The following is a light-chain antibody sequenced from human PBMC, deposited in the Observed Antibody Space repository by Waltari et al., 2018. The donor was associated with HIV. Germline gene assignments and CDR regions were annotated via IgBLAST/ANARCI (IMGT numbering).Light chain of an antibody. CDR3: QNYNNAPRT. J-gene: IGKJ1*01. Sequence: DIQMTQSPSSLSASVGDRVTITCRASQAISNSLAWYQQKPGKIPQLLIYAASTLQFGVPSRFSAFGSGTNFTLAITSVQPEDVATYFCQNYNNAPRTFGQGTRVEI. CDR1: QAISNS. V-gene: IGKV1-27*01. CDR2: AAS.